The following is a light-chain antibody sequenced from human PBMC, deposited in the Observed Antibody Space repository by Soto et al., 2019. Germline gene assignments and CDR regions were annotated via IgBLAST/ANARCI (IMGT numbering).Light chain of an antibody. Sequence: EIVLTHFPGTLSLSPWERATLSCRASQSVSNNYLAWYQQKPGQAPRLVIFGASNRATGIPDRFSGSGSGTEFTLTISSLQSGDFAVYYCQQYADWPRTFGQGTKVDIK. V-gene: IGKV3-20*01. CDR1: QSVSNNY. CDR3: QQYADWPRT. CDR2: GAS. J-gene: IGKJ1*01.